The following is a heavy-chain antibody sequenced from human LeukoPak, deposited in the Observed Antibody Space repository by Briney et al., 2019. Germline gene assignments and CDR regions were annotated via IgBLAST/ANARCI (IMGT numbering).Heavy chain of an antibody. Sequence: GGSLRLSCAASGFTFSSYSMNWVRQAPGKGLEWVSYISSSSTIYYADSVKGRFTISRDNAKNSLYLQMNSLRAEDAAVYYCARDPMVRGVVTYFDYWGQGTLVTVSS. CDR3: ARDPMVRGVVTYFDY. D-gene: IGHD3-10*01. J-gene: IGHJ4*02. CDR1: GFTFSSYS. CDR2: ISSSSTI. V-gene: IGHV3-48*04.